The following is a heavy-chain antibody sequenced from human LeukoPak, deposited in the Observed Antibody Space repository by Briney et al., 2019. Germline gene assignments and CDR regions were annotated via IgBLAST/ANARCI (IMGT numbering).Heavy chain of an antibody. CDR1: GYTFTDYY. Sequence: ASVKVSCKASGYTFTDYYMHWVRQAPGQGLEWMGWINPKSGDTNYAQKFQGRVTMTRDTSISTAYMELSRLRSDDTAVYYCASPGGYNSGWFHFDHWGQGTLVTVSS. V-gene: IGHV1-2*02. CDR2: INPKSGDT. J-gene: IGHJ4*02. CDR3: ASPGGYNSGWFHFDH. D-gene: IGHD6-19*01.